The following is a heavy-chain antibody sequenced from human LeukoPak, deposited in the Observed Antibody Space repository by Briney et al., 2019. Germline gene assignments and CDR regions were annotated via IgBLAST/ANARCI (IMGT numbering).Heavy chain of an antibody. J-gene: IGHJ4*02. CDR3: ARIIAGDYGAHDEVGTNDY. CDR2: VYYSGKT. CDR1: GGSISRSYYY. V-gene: IGHV4-39*02. D-gene: IGHD4-17*01. Sequence: PSETLSLTCTVSGGSISRSYYYWGWIRQPPGKGLEWVGSVYYSGKTFYSPSLESRVTISVDTSKNHFSLRLISVTAADTAVYYCARIIAGDYGAHDEVGTNDYWGQGTLVTVSS.